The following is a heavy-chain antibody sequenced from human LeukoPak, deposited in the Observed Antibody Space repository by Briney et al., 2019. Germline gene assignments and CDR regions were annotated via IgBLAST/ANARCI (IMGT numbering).Heavy chain of an antibody. Sequence: GGSLRLSCAASGFTFSSYWMSWVRQAPGKGLEWVANIKQDGSEKYYVDSVKGRFTISRDNAKNSLYLQMNSLRAEDTAVYYCARDGSVLTGYSPFDYWGQGTLVTVSS. D-gene: IGHD3-9*01. V-gene: IGHV3-7*01. CDR2: IKQDGSEK. CDR1: GFTFSSYW. J-gene: IGHJ4*02. CDR3: ARDGSVLTGYSPFDY.